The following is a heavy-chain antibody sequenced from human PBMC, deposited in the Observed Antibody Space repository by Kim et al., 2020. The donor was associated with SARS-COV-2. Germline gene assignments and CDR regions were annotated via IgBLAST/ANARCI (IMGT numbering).Heavy chain of an antibody. CDR2: FDPEDGET. CDR1: GYTLTELS. V-gene: IGHV1-24*01. CDR3: ATDRGSSFYYDSSGYYFSLDY. Sequence: ASVKVSCKVSGYTLTELSMHWVRQAPGKGLEWMGVFDPEDGETIYAQKFQGRVTMTEDTSTDTAYMELSSLRSEDTAVYYCATDRGSSFYYDSSGYYFSLDYWGQGALVTVYS. J-gene: IGHJ4*02. D-gene: IGHD3-22*01.